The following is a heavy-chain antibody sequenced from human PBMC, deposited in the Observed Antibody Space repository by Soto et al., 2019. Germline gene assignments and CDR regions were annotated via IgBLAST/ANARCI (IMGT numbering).Heavy chain of an antibody. Sequence: SETLSLTCAVYGGSFSGYYWSWIRQPPGKGLEWIGEINHSGSTNYNPSLKSRVTISVDTSKNQFSLKLSSVTAAGTAVYYCARGGYDFWSGYNWFDPWGQGTLVTVSS. V-gene: IGHV4-34*01. CDR1: GGSFSGYY. CDR3: ARGGYDFWSGYNWFDP. CDR2: INHSGST. J-gene: IGHJ5*02. D-gene: IGHD3-3*01.